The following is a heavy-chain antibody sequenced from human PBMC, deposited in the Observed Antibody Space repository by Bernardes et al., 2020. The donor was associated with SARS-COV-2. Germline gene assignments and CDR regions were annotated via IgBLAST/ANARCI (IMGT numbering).Heavy chain of an antibody. CDR3: AKVPPYSSGWYYFDY. CDR2: ISWNSGSI. V-gene: IGHV3-9*01. Sequence: SLRLSCVASGFTFDDYAMHWVRQAPGKGLEWVSGISWNSGSIGYADSVKGRFTISRDNAKNSLYLQMNSLRAEDTALYYCAKVPPYSSGWYYFDYWGQGTLVTVSS. J-gene: IGHJ4*02. D-gene: IGHD6-19*01. CDR1: GFTFDDYA.